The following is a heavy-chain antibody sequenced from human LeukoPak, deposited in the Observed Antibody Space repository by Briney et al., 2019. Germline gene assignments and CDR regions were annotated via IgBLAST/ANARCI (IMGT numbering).Heavy chain of an antibody. J-gene: IGHJ1*01. CDR1: GGTFSSYA. V-gene: IGHV1-69*13. Sequence: SVDVSCKASGGTFSSYAISWVRQAPGQGLEWMGGIIPVFGTANYAQKFQGRVTITADESTSAAYMELSSLRSEDTAVYYCARDRAPYSSSWYLFQHWGQGTLVTVSS. D-gene: IGHD6-13*01. CDR2: IIPVFGTA. CDR3: ARDRAPYSSSWYLFQH.